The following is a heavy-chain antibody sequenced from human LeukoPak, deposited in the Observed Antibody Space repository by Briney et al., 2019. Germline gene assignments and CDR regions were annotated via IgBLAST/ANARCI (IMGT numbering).Heavy chain of an antibody. V-gene: IGHV3-23*01. CDR2: ISGSGGST. CDR3: AKNGYYDSSPGGP. J-gene: IGHJ5*02. Sequence: GGSLRLSCLASKFTFNNYAMTWVRQAPGKGLELVSAISGSGGSTYYADSVKGRFTISRDNSKNTLYLQMNSLRAEDTAVYYCAKNGYYDSSPGGPWGQGTLVTVSS. D-gene: IGHD3-22*01. CDR1: KFTFNNYA.